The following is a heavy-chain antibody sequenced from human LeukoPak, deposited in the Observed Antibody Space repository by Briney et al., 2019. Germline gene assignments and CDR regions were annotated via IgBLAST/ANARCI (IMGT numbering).Heavy chain of an antibody. J-gene: IGHJ6*03. CDR2: ISGSGGST. V-gene: IGHV3-23*01. D-gene: IGHD2-15*01. Sequence: GGSLRLSCAASGFTFSSYAMSWVRQAPGKGLEWVSAISGSGGSTYYADSVKGRFTISRDNSKNTLYLQMNSLRVEDTAVYYCAKVMPPGRIRFYSYYMDVWGKGTTVSVS. CDR3: AKVMPPGRIRFYSYYMDV. CDR1: GFTFSSYA.